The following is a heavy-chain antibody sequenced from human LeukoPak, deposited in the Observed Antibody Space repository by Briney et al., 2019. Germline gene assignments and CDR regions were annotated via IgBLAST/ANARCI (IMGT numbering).Heavy chain of an antibody. CDR1: GDSISRSTYY. CDR2: VYYGRSP. CDR3: ARSSGTGTFSY. V-gene: IGHV4-39*02. J-gene: IGHJ4*02. Sequence: PSETQSLTCTVSGDSISRSTYYWAWIRQPPGKGLEWIGSVYYGRSPYFNPSLESRATISVDTSKNHFSLKMSSVTAADTAVYYCARSSGTGTFSYWGQGTLVTVSS. D-gene: IGHD6-25*01.